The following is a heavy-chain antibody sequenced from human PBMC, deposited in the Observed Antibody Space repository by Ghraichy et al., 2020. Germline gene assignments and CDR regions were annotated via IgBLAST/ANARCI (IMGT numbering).Heavy chain of an antibody. CDR1: GFTFSSYS. Sequence: GGSLRLSCAASGFTFSSYSMNWVRQAPGKGLEWVSSISSSSSYIYYADSVKGRFTISRDNSKNTLYLEMNSLRAEDTAVYYCAKAEGWDVREYNFDYWGQGTLVTVSS. J-gene: IGHJ4*02. V-gene: IGHV3-21*04. CDR2: ISSSSSYI. CDR3: AKAEGWDVREYNFDY. D-gene: IGHD1-26*01.